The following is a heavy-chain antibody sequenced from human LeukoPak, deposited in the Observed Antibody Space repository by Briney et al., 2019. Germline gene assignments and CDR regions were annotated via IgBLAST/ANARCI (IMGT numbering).Heavy chain of an antibody. J-gene: IGHJ4*02. D-gene: IGHD6-13*01. CDR2: INSGGST. V-gene: IGHV3-23*01. Sequence: GGSLRLSCAASGFTFSSYSMSWVRQAPGKGLEWVSSINSGGSTFYADSVKGRFTIPRDNSQNTLYLQMNSLTAEDTAVYYCAKRAAGYYFDHWGQGTLVTVSS. CDR1: GFTFSSYS. CDR3: AKRAAGYYFDH.